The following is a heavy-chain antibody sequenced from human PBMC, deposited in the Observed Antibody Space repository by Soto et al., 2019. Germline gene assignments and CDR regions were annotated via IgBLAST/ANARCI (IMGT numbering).Heavy chain of an antibody. Sequence: SETLSLTCTVSGGSVSRSRYHWSWIRQHPGKGLEWIGYIYYSGSTYYNPSLKSRVTISVDTSKNQFSLQLTSVTAADTAVYYCARIDSSGSFRNYYFDYWGQGTLVTVSS. CDR3: ARIDSSGSFRNYYFDY. D-gene: IGHD3-22*01. CDR2: IYYSGST. J-gene: IGHJ4*02. V-gene: IGHV4-31*03. CDR1: GGSVSRSRYH.